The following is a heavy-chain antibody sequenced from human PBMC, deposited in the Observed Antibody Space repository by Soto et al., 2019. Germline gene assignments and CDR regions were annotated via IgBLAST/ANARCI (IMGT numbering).Heavy chain of an antibody. CDR1: GFTLNGYA. CDR2: ISSSSANI. V-gene: IGHV3-48*02. Sequence: EVQLVESGGGLVQPGGSLRLSCAASGFTLNGYAMNWVRQAPGKGLEWVSYISSSSANIHYADSVEGRFTVSRDNAKNSLYLQMNSLRDEDTAVYYCARDRSYGSSWYYHFDYWGQGTWSPSPQ. J-gene: IGHJ4*02. D-gene: IGHD6-13*01. CDR3: ARDRSYGSSWYYHFDY.